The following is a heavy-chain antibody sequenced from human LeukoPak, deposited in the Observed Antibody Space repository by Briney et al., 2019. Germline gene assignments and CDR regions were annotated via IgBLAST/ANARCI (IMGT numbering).Heavy chain of an antibody. V-gene: IGHV3-30*12. Sequence: PGGSLRLSCAASGFTFSSYGMHWVRQAPGKGLEWVAVISFDGSDKYYADSVKGRFTISRDNAKNSLFLQMNSLRVEDTAVYYCARRFTGSAWFPLGYWGQGTLVTVSS. CDR2: ISFDGSDK. J-gene: IGHJ4*02. D-gene: IGHD6-19*01. CDR1: GFTFSSYG. CDR3: ARRFTGSAWFPLGY.